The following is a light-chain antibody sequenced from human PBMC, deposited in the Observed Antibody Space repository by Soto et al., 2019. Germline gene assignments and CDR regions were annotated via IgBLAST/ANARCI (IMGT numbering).Light chain of an antibody. Sequence: EIVLTQSPGTLCLSPGERATLSCRASQSVSSNYLAWYQQKPGQAPRLLIYSASSRATGIPDRFSGSGSVTDFTLTISRLEPEDFAVYYCQQYGGSPRVTFGGGTKVEIK. CDR3: QQYGGSPRVT. CDR1: QSVSSNY. CDR2: SAS. V-gene: IGKV3-20*01. J-gene: IGKJ4*01.